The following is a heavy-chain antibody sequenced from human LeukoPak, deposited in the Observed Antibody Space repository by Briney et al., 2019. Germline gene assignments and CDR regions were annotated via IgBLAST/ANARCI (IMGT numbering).Heavy chain of an antibody. Sequence: QPGGSLRLSCAASGFTFSNYWMSWVRQAPGKGLEWVANIKQDGSEKYYVDSVKGRFTISRDNSKNTLYLQMNSLKPEDTAVYYCARDAGALTCWGQGTLVTVSS. CDR1: GFTFSNYW. D-gene: IGHD3-10*01. V-gene: IGHV3-7*01. CDR3: ARDAGALTC. CDR2: IKQDGSEK. J-gene: IGHJ4*02.